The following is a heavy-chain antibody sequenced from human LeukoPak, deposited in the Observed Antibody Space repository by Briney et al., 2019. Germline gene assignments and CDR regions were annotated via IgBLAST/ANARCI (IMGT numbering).Heavy chain of an antibody. J-gene: IGHJ2*01. Sequence: GGSLRLSCAASGFTFNIYGIHWVRQAPGKGLKWVAFILYDGSNKYYADSVKGRFTISRDNSKNTVYLQMNSLRVEDTAVYYCAKGQSKVFGYFDLWGRGTLVTVSS. CDR2: ILYDGSNK. V-gene: IGHV3-30*02. CDR3: AKGQSKVFGYFDL. CDR1: GFTFNIYG.